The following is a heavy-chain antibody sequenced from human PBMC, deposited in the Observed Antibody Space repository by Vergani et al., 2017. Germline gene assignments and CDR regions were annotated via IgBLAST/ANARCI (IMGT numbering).Heavy chain of an antibody. J-gene: IGHJ4*02. CDR2: IDYSGST. D-gene: IGHD5-18*01. CDR3: ARKIRGYSYGFNYFDY. CDR1: GGSISSGGYY. V-gene: IGHV4-31*03. Sequence: QVQLQESGPGLVKPSQTLSLTCTVSGGSISSGGYYWSWIRQHPGKGLEWIGYIDYSGSTYYNPSLKSRVTISVDTSKNQFSLKLSSVTAAGTAVYYCARKIRGYSYGFNYFDYWGQGTLVTVSS.